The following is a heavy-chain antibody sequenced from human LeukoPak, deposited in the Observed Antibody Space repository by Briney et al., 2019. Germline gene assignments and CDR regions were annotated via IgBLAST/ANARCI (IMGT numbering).Heavy chain of an antibody. J-gene: IGHJ5*01. V-gene: IGHV3-23*01. CDR2: MCGTAGCT. Sequence: PGGSLTLSCQASGFTFYMYAMSWVRQAPGKGLEWVASMCGTAGCTFYPDSVRGRFTISRDNSKNVLYLRMNRLTAEDPAIYYCAKDRPNFHENSGHYYRRDGDSWGQGTLVTVSS. CDR1: GFTFYMYA. CDR3: AKDRPNFHENSGHYYRRDGDS. D-gene: IGHD3-22*01.